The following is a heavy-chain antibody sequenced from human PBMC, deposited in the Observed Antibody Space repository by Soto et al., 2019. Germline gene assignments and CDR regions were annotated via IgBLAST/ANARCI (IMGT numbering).Heavy chain of an antibody. J-gene: IGHJ4*02. D-gene: IGHD3-3*01. CDR2: ISAYNGNT. V-gene: IGHV1-18*01. CDR1: GYTFTSYG. CDR3: ARDIAGSRYYDFWSGYYSFDY. Sequence: ASVKVSCKASGYTFTSYGISWVRQAPGQGLEWMGWISAYNGNTNYAQKLQGRVTMTTDTSTSTAYMELRSLRSDDTAVYYCARDIAGSRYYDFWSGYYSFDYWGQGTLVTVSS.